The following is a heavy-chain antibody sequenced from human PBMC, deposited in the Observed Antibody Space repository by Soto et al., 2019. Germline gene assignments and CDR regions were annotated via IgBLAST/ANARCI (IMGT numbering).Heavy chain of an antibody. J-gene: IGHJ4*02. CDR3: ARQAVVPAANSFFDY. Sequence: QVQLQQWGAGLLKPSETLSLTCAVYGGSFSGHYWSWIRQPPGKGLEWIGEIYHTGSTNYNPSLKRRVTISVDTSKNQFSLKVSSVTAADTAVYYCARQAVVPAANSFFDYWGQGTLVTVSS. D-gene: IGHD2-2*01. CDR1: GGSFSGHY. CDR2: IYHTGST. V-gene: IGHV4-34*01.